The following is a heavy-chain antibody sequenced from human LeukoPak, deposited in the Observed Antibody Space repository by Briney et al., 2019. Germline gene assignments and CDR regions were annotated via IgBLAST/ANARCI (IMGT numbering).Heavy chain of an antibody. J-gene: IGHJ4*02. CDR2: IYYSGST. CDR1: GGSISSYY. CDR3: ARGAMARSDY. D-gene: IGHD5-18*01. Sequence: PSETPSLTCTVSGGSISSYYWSWIRQPPGKGLEWIGYIYYSGSTNYNPSLKSRVTISVDTSKNQFSLKLSSVTAADTAVYYCARGAMARSDYWGQGTLVTVSS. V-gene: IGHV4-59*01.